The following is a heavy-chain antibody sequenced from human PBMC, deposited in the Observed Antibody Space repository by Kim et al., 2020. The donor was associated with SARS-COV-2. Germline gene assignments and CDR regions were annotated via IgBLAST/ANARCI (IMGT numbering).Heavy chain of an antibody. CDR3: ARDLSLGRPGGFDY. D-gene: IGHD3-10*01. CDR1: EFPFSRYS. CDR2: ISRNSDYI. Sequence: GGSLRLSCAASEFPFSRYSMNWVRQAPGKGLEWVSTISRNSDYIYYADSVEGRFTISRDNAKNSLYLQMNSLRADDTAIYYCARDLSLGRPGGFDYWGQGTLVTGSS. J-gene: IGHJ4*02. V-gene: IGHV3-21*01.